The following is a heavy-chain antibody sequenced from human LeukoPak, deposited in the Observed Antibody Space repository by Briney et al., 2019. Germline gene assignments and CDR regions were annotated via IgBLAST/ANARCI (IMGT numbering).Heavy chain of an antibody. CDR3: ARDSHLGYDFWSGHYFDY. CDR2: IYYSGST. V-gene: IGHV4-31*03. Sequence: SQTLSLTCTVSGGSISSGGYYWSWIRQHPGKGLEWIGYIYYSGSTYYNPSLKSRVTISVDTSKNQFSLKLSSVTAADTAVYYRARDSHLGYDFWSGHYFDYWGQGTLVTVSS. J-gene: IGHJ4*02. CDR1: GGSISSGGYY. D-gene: IGHD3-3*01.